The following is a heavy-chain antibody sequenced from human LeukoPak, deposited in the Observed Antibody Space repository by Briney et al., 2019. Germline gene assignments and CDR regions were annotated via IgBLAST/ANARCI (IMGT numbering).Heavy chain of an antibody. Sequence: GGSLRLSCIASGLTVSSNYMSWVRQAPGKGLEWVSVIYIGGNTYYADSVKGRFTVSRDNSKNTVFLQMSTLRAEDTAVYYCARDYYQYYFDYWGQGTLVTVSS. D-gene: IGHD3-10*01. V-gene: IGHV3-66*01. CDR3: ARDYYQYYFDY. J-gene: IGHJ4*02. CDR1: GLTVSSNY. CDR2: IYIGGNT.